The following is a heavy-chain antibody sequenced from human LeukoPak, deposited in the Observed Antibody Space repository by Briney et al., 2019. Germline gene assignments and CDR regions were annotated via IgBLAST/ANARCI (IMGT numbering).Heavy chain of an antibody. CDR2: INPNSGGT. D-gene: IGHD4-11*01. V-gene: IGHV1-2*02. CDR3: ARVTVPSASWFDP. CDR1: GYTFTGYY. J-gene: IGHJ5*02. Sequence: GASVKVSCKASGYTFTGYYMHWVRQAPGQGLEWMGWINPNSGGTNYAQKFQGRVTMTRDTSISTAYMELSRLRSDDTAVYYCARVTVPSASWFDPWGQGILVTVSS.